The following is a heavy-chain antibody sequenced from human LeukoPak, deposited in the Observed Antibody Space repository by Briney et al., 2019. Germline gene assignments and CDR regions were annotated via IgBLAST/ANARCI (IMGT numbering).Heavy chain of an antibody. Sequence: GSLRLSCAASGFTFSDYGMHWVRQPPGKGLEWIGEINHSGSTNYNPSLKSRVTISVDTSKNQFSLKLSSVTAADTAVYYCASGGNGNYWGQGTLVTVSS. CDR1: GFTFSDYG. CDR3: ASGGNGNY. CDR2: INHSGST. D-gene: IGHD3-16*01. J-gene: IGHJ4*02. V-gene: IGHV4-34*01.